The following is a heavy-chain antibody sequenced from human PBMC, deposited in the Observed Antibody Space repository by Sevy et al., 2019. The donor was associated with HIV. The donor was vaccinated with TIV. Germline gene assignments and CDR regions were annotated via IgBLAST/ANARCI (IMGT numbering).Heavy chain of an antibody. V-gene: IGHV1-2*02. CDR3: AIQWQSPQ. CDR2: INPHNGGT. D-gene: IGHD2-8*01. J-gene: IGHJ4*02. CDR1: GYSFTGYY. Sequence: ASVKVSCKTSGYSFTGYYLHWVRQAPGQGLEWLGCINPHNGGTKYSQRFQGRITISSDPSLITAYMELTRLTLDDTAIYYCAIQWQSPQWGQGTLVTVSS.